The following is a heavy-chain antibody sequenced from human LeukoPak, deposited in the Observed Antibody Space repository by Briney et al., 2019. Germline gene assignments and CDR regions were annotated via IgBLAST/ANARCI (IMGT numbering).Heavy chain of an antibody. D-gene: IGHD6-6*01. J-gene: IGHJ4*02. CDR2: IIPIFGTA. Sequence: ASVKVSCKASGGAFSSYAISWVRQAPGQGLEWMGGIIPIFGTANYAQKFQGRVTITTDESTGTAYMELSSLRSEDTAVYYCARERSSSSGFSSQNWPLDYWGQGTLVTVSS. CDR1: GGAFSSYA. V-gene: IGHV1-69*05. CDR3: ARERSSSSGFSSQNWPLDY.